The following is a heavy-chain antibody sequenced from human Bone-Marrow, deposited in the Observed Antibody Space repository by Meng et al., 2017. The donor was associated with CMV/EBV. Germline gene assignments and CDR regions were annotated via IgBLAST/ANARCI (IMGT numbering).Heavy chain of an antibody. CDR1: GGSISSSSYY. J-gene: IGHJ6*02. Sequence: GSLRLSCTVSGGSISSSSYYWGWIRQPPGKGLEWIGSIYYSGSTYYNPSLKSRVTISVDTSKNQFSLKLSSVTAADTAMYYCARVRYYYDSSGYYDYYYYYGMDVWGQGTTVTVSS. D-gene: IGHD3-22*01. CDR2: IYYSGST. CDR3: ARVRYYYDSSGYYDYYYYYGMDV. V-gene: IGHV4-39*07.